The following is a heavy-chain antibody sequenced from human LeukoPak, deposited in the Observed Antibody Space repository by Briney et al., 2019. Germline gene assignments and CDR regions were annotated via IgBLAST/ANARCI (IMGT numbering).Heavy chain of an antibody. Sequence: ASVKVSCKASGGTFSSYAISWVRQAPGQGLEWMGRIIPILGIANYAQKFQGRVTITADKSTSTAYMELSSLRSEDTAVYYCATNPPGIAVAGARGPNYYFDYWGQGTLVTVSS. V-gene: IGHV1-69*04. J-gene: IGHJ4*02. D-gene: IGHD6-19*01. CDR1: GGTFSSYA. CDR2: IIPILGIA. CDR3: ATNPPGIAVAGARGPNYYFDY.